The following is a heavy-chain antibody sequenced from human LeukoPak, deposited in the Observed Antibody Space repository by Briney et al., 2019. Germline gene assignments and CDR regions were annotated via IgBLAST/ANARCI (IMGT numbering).Heavy chain of an antibody. D-gene: IGHD1-26*01. Sequence: GESLKILCKGSGYSFTNYWIDWVRKMPGKGLEWMGIIYPGDSDTRYIPSFQGQVTISADKSINTAYLQWSSLKASDTAMYYCARSVDSYWFFAYSSQGRLVTVSP. CDR3: ARSVDSYWFFAY. V-gene: IGHV5-51*01. CDR2: IYPGDSDT. CDR1: GYSFTNYW. J-gene: IGHJ4*02.